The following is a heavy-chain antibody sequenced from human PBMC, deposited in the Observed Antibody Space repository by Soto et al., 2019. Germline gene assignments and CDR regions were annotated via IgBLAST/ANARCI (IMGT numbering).Heavy chain of an antibody. V-gene: IGHV2-26*01. CDR2: IFSNDDK. J-gene: IGHJ4*02. CDR1: GFSLSNPRMG. Sequence: QVSLKESGPVLVKPTETLTLTCTVSGFSLSNPRMGVSGIRQPPGKALEWLAHIFSNDDKSYSTSLKSRVTISKDTSKSQVVLTMTNMDPVDTATYYCARVYDSSGYEYWGQGTLVTVSS. D-gene: IGHD3-22*01. CDR3: ARVYDSSGYEY.